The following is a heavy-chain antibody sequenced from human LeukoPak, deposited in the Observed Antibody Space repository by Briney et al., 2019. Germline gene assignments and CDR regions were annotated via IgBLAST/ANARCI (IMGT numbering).Heavy chain of an antibody. Sequence: GGSLRLSCAASGFTVSSNYMSWVRQAPGKGLEWVSVIYSGGSTYYADSVKGRFTISRDNSKNTLYLQMNSLRAEDTAVYYCAKDRSLRDTVMVDYWGQGTLVTVSS. CDR3: AKDRSLRDTVMVDY. J-gene: IGHJ4*02. D-gene: IGHD5-18*01. CDR1: GFTVSSNY. CDR2: IYSGGST. V-gene: IGHV3-66*01.